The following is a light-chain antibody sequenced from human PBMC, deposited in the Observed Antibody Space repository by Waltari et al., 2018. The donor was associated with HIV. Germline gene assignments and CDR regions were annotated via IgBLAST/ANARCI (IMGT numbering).Light chain of an antibody. CDR1: NIATKS. Sequence: SYVLTQPPSVSVAPGKTARITCGGNNIATKSVHWYQQKPGQAPVLVIYYDNDRPSGIPERFSGSNSGNTATLTISRVEAGDEADYYCQVWDSSSDHWVFGGGTQLTV. CDR2: YDN. CDR3: QVWDSSSDHWV. J-gene: IGLJ3*02. V-gene: IGLV3-21*04.